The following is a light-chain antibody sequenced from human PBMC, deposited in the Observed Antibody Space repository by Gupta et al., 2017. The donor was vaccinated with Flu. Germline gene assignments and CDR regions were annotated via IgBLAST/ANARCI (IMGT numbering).Light chain of an antibody. CDR2: KAS. Sequence: STPPGHVGARATITCRASQSFSSSWSWHQPKQGTAPKVLIYKASSLESGDTSRVSGSGSGTEFTITISSLQPYDVATYYCQQYNSHPYAFGQGTKLEIK. CDR3: QQYNSHPYA. CDR1: QSFSSS. V-gene: IGKV1-5*03. J-gene: IGKJ2*01.